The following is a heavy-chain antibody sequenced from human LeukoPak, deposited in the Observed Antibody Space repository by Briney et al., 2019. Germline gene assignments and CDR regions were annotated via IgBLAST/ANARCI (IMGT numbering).Heavy chain of an antibody. V-gene: IGHV1-69*13. D-gene: IGHD3-16*02. J-gene: IGHJ4*02. CDR3: ALPQYYDYVWGSYRLDY. CDR2: IIPIFGTA. CDR1: GYTFTGYY. Sequence: SVKVSCKASGYTFTGYYMHWVRQAPGQGLEWMGGIIPIFGTANYAQKFQGRVTITADESTSTAYMELSSLRSEDTAVYYCALPQYYDYVWGSYRLDYWGQGTLVTVSS.